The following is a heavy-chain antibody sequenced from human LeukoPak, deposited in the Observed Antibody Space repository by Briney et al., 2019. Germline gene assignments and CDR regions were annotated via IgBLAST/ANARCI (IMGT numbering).Heavy chain of an antibody. J-gene: IGHJ4*02. CDR1: GYSISSGYD. Sequence: ETLSLTCTVSGYSISSGYDWGWIRQAPGKGLEWVSAISGSGGSTYYADSVKGRFTISRDNSKNTLYLQMNSLRADDTAVYYCAKGGAARPKILWGQGTLVTVSS. V-gene: IGHV3-23*01. D-gene: IGHD6-6*01. CDR2: ISGSGGST. CDR3: AKGGAARPKIL.